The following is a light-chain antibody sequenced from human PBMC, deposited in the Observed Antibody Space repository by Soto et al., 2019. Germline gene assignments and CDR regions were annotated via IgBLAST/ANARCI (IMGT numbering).Light chain of an antibody. CDR1: QSVNSN. CDR2: DAS. CDR3: QQYNFWPPLT. V-gene: IGKV3-15*01. Sequence: EIVMTQSPATLSVSPGERATLSCRASQSVNSNLAWYRQKHGQAPRLLISDASTRATGVPARFSGSGSGTEFTLTLSSLQSEDSGIYYCQQYNFWPPLTFGGGTKVEIK. J-gene: IGKJ4*01.